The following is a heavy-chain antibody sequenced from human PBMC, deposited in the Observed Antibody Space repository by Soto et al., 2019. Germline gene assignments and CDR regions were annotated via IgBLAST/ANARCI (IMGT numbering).Heavy chain of an antibody. J-gene: IGHJ4*02. CDR2: IHYSGST. Sequence: QVQLQESGPGLVKPSQTLSLTCTVSGGSISSGDYFWSWIRQPPGKGLEWIGYIHYSGSTYYNPSPKSRVTISVDTSKDQFSLKLTSVTAADPAVYYCARGITICGVAQGNDYWGQGTLVTVSS. CDR3: ARGITICGVAQGNDY. CDR1: GGSISSGDYF. V-gene: IGHV4-30-4*01. D-gene: IGHD3-3*01.